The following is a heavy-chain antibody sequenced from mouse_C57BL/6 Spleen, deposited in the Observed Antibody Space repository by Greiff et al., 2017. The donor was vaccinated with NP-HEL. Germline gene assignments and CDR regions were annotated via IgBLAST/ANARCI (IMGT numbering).Heavy chain of an antibody. V-gene: IGHV1-42*01. Sequence: EVQLQQSGPELVKPGASVKISCKASGYSFTGYYMNWVKQSPEKSLEWIGEINPSTGGTTYNQKFKAKATLTVDKSSSTAYMQLKSLTSEDSAVYYCARKVGRGGFDYWGQGTTLTVSS. CDR1: GYSFTGYY. CDR3: ARKVGRGGFDY. J-gene: IGHJ2*01. CDR2: INPSTGGT. D-gene: IGHD1-3*01.